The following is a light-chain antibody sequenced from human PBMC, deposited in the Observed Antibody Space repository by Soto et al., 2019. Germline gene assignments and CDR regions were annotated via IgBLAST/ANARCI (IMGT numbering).Light chain of an antibody. CDR3: QQYYDPAMYT. CDR2: WAS. Sequence: DIVMTQSPDSLAVSLGERATIHCKSSQSVLFSSNNKNYLAWYQQKPGQPPKLLIYWASTRESGVPDRFSGSGSGADFTLTISSLQAEDVAVYYCQQYYDPAMYTFGQGTKLEIK. V-gene: IGKV4-1*01. J-gene: IGKJ2*01. CDR1: QSVLFSSNNKNY.